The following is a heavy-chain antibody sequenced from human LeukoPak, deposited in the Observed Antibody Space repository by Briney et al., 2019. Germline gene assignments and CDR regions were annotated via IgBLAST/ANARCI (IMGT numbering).Heavy chain of an antibody. V-gene: IGHV3-21*01. CDR1: GFTFSSYS. CDR2: ISSSSSYI. J-gene: IGHJ4*02. CDR3: ARGLGYCSSTSCYTPSSFGY. Sequence: PGGSLRLSCAASGFTFSSYSMNWVRQAPGKGLEWVSSISSSSSYIYYADSVKGRFTISRDNAKNSLYLQMNSRRAEDTAVYYCARGLGYCSSTSCYTPSSFGYWGQGTLVTVSS. D-gene: IGHD2-2*02.